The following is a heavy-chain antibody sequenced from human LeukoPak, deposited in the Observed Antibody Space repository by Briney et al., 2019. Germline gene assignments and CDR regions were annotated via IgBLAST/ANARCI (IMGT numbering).Heavy chain of an antibody. CDR2: IREDGGHT. V-gene: IGHV3-7*01. J-gene: IGHJ4*02. D-gene: IGHD4-23*01. CDR3: ARDGRGGHNDF. CDR1: VFTFTNLW. Sequence: GGPLRLSCVTSVFTFTNLWMSWLRQAPGKGLEWVANIREDGGHTNYVDSVKGRFTISRYNAKNSLFLQMDGLRVDDTAVYFCARDGRGGHNDFWGQGTLITVSS.